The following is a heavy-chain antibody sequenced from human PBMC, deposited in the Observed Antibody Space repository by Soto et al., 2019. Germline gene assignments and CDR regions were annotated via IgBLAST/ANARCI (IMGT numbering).Heavy chain of an antibody. D-gene: IGHD3-10*01. CDR3: AREGYGSGSQLYYYYGMDV. CDR1: GGSFSGYC. Sequence: QVQLQQWGAGLLKPSETLSLTCAVYGGSFSGYCWSWIRQPPGKGLEWIGEINHSGSTNYNPSLKSRVTISVDTSKNQFSLELSSVTAADTAVYYCAREGYGSGSQLYYYYGMDVWGQGTTVTVSS. J-gene: IGHJ6*02. CDR2: INHSGST. V-gene: IGHV4-34*01.